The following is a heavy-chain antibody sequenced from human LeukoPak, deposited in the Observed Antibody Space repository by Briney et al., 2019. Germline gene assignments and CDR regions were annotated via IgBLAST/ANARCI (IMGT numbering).Heavy chain of an antibody. CDR1: GFTFSHYG. CDR2: IWSDGSDK. D-gene: IGHD4-11*01. Sequence: GGSLRLSCAASGFTFSHYGMHWVRQTPGAGLEWVAVIWSDGSDKYYAKSVKGRFTISRDNSKNSLFLQMNSLRAEDTAVYYCAKDAQRGFDYSNSLQNWGQGILVTVSA. CDR3: AKDAQRGFDYSNSLQN. V-gene: IGHV3-33*06. J-gene: IGHJ1*01.